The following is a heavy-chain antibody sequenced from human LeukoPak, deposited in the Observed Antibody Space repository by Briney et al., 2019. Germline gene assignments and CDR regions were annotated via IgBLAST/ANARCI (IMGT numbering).Heavy chain of an antibody. V-gene: IGHV1-18*01. D-gene: IGHD3-10*01. CDR1: GYTFTSYG. CDR3: ARLHYYGSGSYPNWFDL. CDR2: ISAYNGNT. J-gene: IGHJ5*02. Sequence: VASVKVSCKASGYTFTSYGISWVRQAPGQGLEWMGWISAYNGNTNYAQKLQGRVTMTTDTSTSTAYMELRSLRSDDTAVYYCARLHYYGSGSYPNWFDLWGQGTLVTVSS.